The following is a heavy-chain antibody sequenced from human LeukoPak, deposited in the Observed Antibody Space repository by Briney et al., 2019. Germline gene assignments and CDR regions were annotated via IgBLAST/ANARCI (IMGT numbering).Heavy chain of an antibody. D-gene: IGHD3-10*01. Sequence: SETLSLTCTVSGGSVSSSDFYWSWIRQPPGKGLEWIGYISYSGSTNYNPSLKSRVTISVDTSMNQFSLKVSSVTAADTAVYYCARDLGFGAPRDYWGQGTLVTVSS. J-gene: IGHJ4*02. V-gene: IGHV4-61*08. CDR2: ISYSGST. CDR3: ARDLGFGAPRDY. CDR1: GGSVSSSDFY.